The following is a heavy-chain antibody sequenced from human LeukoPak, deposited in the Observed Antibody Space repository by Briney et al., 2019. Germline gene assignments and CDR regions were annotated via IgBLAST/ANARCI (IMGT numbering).Heavy chain of an antibody. Sequence: GRSLRLSCEASGFTLSYYAMHWVRQAPGKGPEWVAVMSSDGSYKDYGDSVKGRFTISRDNSRNTLYLEMNSLSPEDTALYYCARDSTASGFCGGNQCYREDFWGQGTLVIVSS. V-gene: IGHV3-30*04. J-gene: IGHJ4*02. CDR2: MSSDGSYK. CDR1: GFTLSYYA. D-gene: IGHD2-15*01. CDR3: ARDSTASGFCGGNQCYREDF.